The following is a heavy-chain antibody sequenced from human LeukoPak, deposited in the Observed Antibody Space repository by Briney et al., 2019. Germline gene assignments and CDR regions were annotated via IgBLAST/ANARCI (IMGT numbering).Heavy chain of an antibody. CDR1: GFTFSSYG. J-gene: IGHJ4*02. D-gene: IGHD4-17*01. CDR3: ARDTPVPFDY. CDR2: IWYDGSNK. V-gene: IGHV3-33*01. Sequence: PGGSLRLSCAASGFTFSSYGMHWVRQAPGKGLGWVAVIWYDGSNKYYADSVKGRFTISRDNSKNTLYLQMNSLRAEDTAVYYCARDTPVPFDYWGQGTLVTVSS.